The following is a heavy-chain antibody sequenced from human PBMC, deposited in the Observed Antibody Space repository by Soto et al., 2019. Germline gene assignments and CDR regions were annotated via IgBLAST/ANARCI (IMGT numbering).Heavy chain of an antibody. D-gene: IGHD2-15*01. CDR2: INAGNGNT. CDR3: ARVMLGGHSDY. Sequence: VSVKVSCKASGYTFTSYAMHWVRQAPGQRLEWMGWINAGNGNTKYSQKFQGRVTITRDTSASTAYIDLSSLSSDDTAVYYCARVMLGGHSDYWGQGTLVTVSS. CDR1: GYTFTSYA. V-gene: IGHV1-3*01. J-gene: IGHJ4*02.